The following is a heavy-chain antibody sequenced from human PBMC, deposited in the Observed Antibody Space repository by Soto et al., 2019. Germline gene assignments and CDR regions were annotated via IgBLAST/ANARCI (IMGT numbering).Heavy chain of an antibody. CDR2: IYYSGTT. CDR1: GGSISSSSYY. V-gene: IGHV4-39*01. D-gene: IGHD1-26*01. CDR3: ARQSPDYLGSVGWFDP. Sequence: PSETLSLTCTVSGGSISSSSYYWVSIRQPPGKGLEWIGSIYYSGTTYYNPSLKSRVTISVDTSKNQFSLKLRSVTAADTAVYYCARQSPDYLGSVGWFDPWGQGTMVTVYS. J-gene: IGHJ5*02.